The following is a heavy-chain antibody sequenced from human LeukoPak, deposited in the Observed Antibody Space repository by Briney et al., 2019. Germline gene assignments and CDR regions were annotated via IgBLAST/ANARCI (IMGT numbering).Heavy chain of an antibody. Sequence: GESLKISCEGSGYSFPTYWIGWVRQKPGKGLEWMGIIYPADSDTRYSPAFQGQVTISADKSSSTAYLQWSSLKASDTAMYYCERLPVLQLVEENYFDYWGQGTLVTVSS. D-gene: IGHD6-13*01. J-gene: IGHJ4*02. CDR2: IYPADSDT. V-gene: IGHV5-51*01. CDR3: ERLPVLQLVEENYFDY. CDR1: GYSFPTYW.